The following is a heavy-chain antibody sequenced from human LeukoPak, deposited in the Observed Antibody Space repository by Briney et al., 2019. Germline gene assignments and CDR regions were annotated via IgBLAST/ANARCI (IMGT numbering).Heavy chain of an antibody. J-gene: IGHJ6*04. D-gene: IGHD3-10*01. V-gene: IGHV4-59*01. CDR3: ARGSRTMVYYYGMDV. CDR1: GGSISSYY. Sequence: SETLSLTCTVSGGSISSYYWSWIRQPPGKGLEWIGYIYYSGSTNYNPSLKGRVTISVDTSKNQFSLKLSSVTAADTAVYYCARGSRTMVYYYGMDVWGKGTTVTVSS. CDR2: IYYSGST.